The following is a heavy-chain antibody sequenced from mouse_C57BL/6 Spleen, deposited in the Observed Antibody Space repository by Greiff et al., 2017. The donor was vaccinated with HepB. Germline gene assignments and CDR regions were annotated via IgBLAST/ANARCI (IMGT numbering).Heavy chain of an antibody. J-gene: IGHJ4*01. V-gene: IGHV1-82*01. D-gene: IGHD3-1*01. CDR1: GYSFSSSW. CDR2: IYPGDGDT. CDR3: ARGATGAY. Sequence: VQLQQSGPELVKPGDSVKISCKASGYSFSSSWMNWVKQRPGKGLEWIGRIYPGDGDTNYNGKFKGKATLTADKSSSTAYMQLSSLTSGDSAVYFCARGATGAYWGQGTSVTVSS.